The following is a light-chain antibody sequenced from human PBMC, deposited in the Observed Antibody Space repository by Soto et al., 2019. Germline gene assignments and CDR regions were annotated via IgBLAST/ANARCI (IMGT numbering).Light chain of an antibody. CDR1: QNINNY. V-gene: IGKV1-33*01. J-gene: IGKJ5*01. CDR3: QQYENLPT. CDR2: AAS. Sequence: DIEMTQSPSSLSSSLGERSTITFQASQNINNYLNWYQQQPGTAPQLLIYAASNSEAGPPSRFRGSGSGTDFPFTISRLPPEDIATYYRQQYENLPTFGQGTRLENK.